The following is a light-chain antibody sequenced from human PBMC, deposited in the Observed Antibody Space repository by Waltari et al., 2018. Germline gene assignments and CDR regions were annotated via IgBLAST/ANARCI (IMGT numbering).Light chain of an antibody. V-gene: IGKV1-33*01. J-gene: IGKJ5*01. CDR2: DAS. CDR1: RDISNY. CDR3: QQISNLPIT. Sequence: DIQMTQSPSSLSASAGDRVTITCQASRDISNYLTWYQQKPGKAPKLLISDASNLETGVPSRFSGSGSGTDFTFTITSLQPEDIETYYCQQISNLPITFGQGTRLEIK.